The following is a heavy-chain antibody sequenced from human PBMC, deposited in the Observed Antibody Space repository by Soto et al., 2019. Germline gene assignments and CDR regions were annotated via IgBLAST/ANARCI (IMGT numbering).Heavy chain of an antibody. CDR2: INGDNDNT. Sequence: QVQLVQSGTEVKKPGASVKVSCKASGYSFTSRSIHWVRQAPGQRLEWMGWINGDNDNTKYSQKFQGRGTIPRECAENTAYRELGSLRPEDWAMYCCVWCSFVSFGYHHFDYWGQGTLVTVSS. J-gene: IGHJ4*02. CDR3: VWCSFVSFGYHHFDY. CDR1: GYSFTSRS. D-gene: IGHD2-21*01. V-gene: IGHV1-3*01.